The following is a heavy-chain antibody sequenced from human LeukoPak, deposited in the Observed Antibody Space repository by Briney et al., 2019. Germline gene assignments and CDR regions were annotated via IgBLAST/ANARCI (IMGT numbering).Heavy chain of an antibody. Sequence: ASVKVSCKASGYTFTGYYMHWVRQPPEQGLEGMGWINPNSGGTNYAQKFQGRVTMTRDTSISTAYMELSRLRSDDTAVYYCARDLGITMVRGVIDPWGQGTLVTVSS. CDR3: ARDLGITMVRGVIDP. D-gene: IGHD3-10*01. J-gene: IGHJ5*02. CDR1: GYTFTGYY. V-gene: IGHV1-2*02. CDR2: INPNSGGT.